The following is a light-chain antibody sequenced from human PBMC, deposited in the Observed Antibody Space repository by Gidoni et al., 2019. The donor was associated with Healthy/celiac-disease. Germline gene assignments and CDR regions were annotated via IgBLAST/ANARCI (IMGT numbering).Light chain of an antibody. CDR1: KWGDTY. CDR3: QAWDSSVV. CDR2: QDS. V-gene: IGLV3-1*01. J-gene: IGLJ2*01. Sequence: SSELTQPPSVSVAPGQTASITCTGDKWGDTYACWYQQKPGQSRVLVLHQDSKRPSGLPTRFSGSNTGNTAALTISGTQAMDEADYYCQAWDSSVVFGGGTKLTVL.